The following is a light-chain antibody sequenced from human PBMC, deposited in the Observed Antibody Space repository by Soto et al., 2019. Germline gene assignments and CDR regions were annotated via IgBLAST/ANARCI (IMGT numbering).Light chain of an antibody. CDR2: SNN. V-gene: IGLV1-47*02. J-gene: IGLJ2*01. CDR1: SPNIGRRF. Sequence: QSVLTQPPSASATPGQRVTISCSGSSPNIGRRFVYWYQHLPVTSPKLLIYSNNQRPSGVPDRFSGSKSGTSASLSISGLRSADEADYYCAAWDDSLSGPVFGGGTKLTVL. CDR3: AAWDDSLSGPV.